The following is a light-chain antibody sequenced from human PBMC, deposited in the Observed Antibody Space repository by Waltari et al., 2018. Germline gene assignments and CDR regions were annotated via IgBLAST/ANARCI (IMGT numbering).Light chain of an antibody. CDR1: QRVGSNY. Sequence: EIVMTQSPGPRILSPGERATLSCRASQRVGSNYLAWYQRKPGQAPRLLVYGASNRATGIPDRFSGSGSGTDFTLTISRLEPQDFAVYYCHQYATSPLTFGQGTKVEI. J-gene: IGKJ1*01. V-gene: IGKV3-20*01. CDR3: HQYATSPLT. CDR2: GAS.